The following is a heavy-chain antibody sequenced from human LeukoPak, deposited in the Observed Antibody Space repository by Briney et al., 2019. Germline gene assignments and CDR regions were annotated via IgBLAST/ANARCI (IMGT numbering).Heavy chain of an antibody. V-gene: IGHV4-38-2*02. D-gene: IGHD4-23*01. CDR3: ARDGMATVVTPNY. CDR2: MYHSGST. Sequence: SSQTLSLTCTVSGYSISSGYYWGWIRQPPGKGLEWIASMYHSGSTYYNSSLKSRVTISVDTSKNQFSLKLSSVIAADTAVYYCARDGMATVVTPNYWGQGTLVTVSS. CDR1: GYSISSGYY. J-gene: IGHJ4*02.